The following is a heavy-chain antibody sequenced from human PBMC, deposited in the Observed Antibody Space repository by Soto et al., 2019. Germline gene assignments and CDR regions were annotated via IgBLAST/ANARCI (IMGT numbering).Heavy chain of an antibody. CDR3: ASGGGYGSGTYYET. J-gene: IGHJ4*02. CDR2: INDSGST. D-gene: IGHD3-10*01. Sequence: SETLSLTCAVYGGSFSGYYWSWIRQPPGKGLEWIGEINDSGSTNYNPSLKSRVTISVDTSKNQFSLKLNSVTAADTAEYYCASGGGYGSGTYYETWGQGTLVTVS. CDR1: GGSFSGYY. V-gene: IGHV4-34*01.